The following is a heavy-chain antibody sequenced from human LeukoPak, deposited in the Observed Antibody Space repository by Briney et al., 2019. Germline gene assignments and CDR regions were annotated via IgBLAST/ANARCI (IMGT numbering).Heavy chain of an antibody. D-gene: IGHD1-26*01. CDR3: ARDSRREAYSGSYWGVYYFDY. CDR1: GYTFTSYA. J-gene: IGHJ4*02. Sequence: ASVKVPCKASGYTFTSYAMNWVRQAPGQGLEWMGWINTNTGNPTYAQGFTGRFVFSLDTSVSTAYLQISSLRAEDTAVYYCARDSRREAYSGSYWGVYYFDYWGQGTLVTVSS. CDR2: INTNTGNP. V-gene: IGHV7-4-1*02.